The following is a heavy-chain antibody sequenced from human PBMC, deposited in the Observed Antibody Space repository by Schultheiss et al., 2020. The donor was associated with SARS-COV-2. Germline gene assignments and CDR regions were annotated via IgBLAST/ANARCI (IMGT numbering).Heavy chain of an antibody. Sequence: SETLSLTCAVYGESFNGFSWTWIRQSPGKGLEWIGSVYYTGITYYNPSLKSRVTISVDTSKNQFSLKLTSATAADTAVYYCARFGYYYSDSSGFDYWGQGTLVTVSS. D-gene: IGHD3-22*01. CDR1: GESFNGFS. V-gene: IGHV4-34*01. J-gene: IGHJ4*02. CDR3: ARFGYYYSDSSGFDY. CDR2: VYYTGIT.